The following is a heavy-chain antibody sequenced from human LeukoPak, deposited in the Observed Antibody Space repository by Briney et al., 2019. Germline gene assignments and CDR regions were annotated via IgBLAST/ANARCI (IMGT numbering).Heavy chain of an antibody. CDR1: GFTFSSYS. CDR2: ISSSSSYI. CDR3: AKRASVTNYYYPLDV. Sequence: GGSLRLSCAASGFTFSSYSMNWVRQAPGKGLEWVSSISSSSSYIYYADSVKGRFTISRDNAKNSLYLQMNSLRAEDTAVYYCAKRASVTNYYYPLDVWGQGTAVTVSS. J-gene: IGHJ6*02. V-gene: IGHV3-21*01.